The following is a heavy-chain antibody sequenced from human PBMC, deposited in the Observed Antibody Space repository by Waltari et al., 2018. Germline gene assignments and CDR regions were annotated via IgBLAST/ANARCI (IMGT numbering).Heavy chain of an antibody. J-gene: IGHJ4*02. CDR2: ISPNSGGT. CDR1: GYTFTGHY. D-gene: IGHD6-13*01. CDR3: ARDGLYSSTWYVDY. Sequence: QVQLVQSGAEVKKPGASVKVSCKASGYTFTGHYIHGVRQAPGQGLGWMGWISPNSGGTNYAKKFQGRVTMTRDTSISTVYMELSSLRSDDTAVYYCARDGLYSSTWYVDYWGQGTLVTVSS. V-gene: IGHV1-2*02.